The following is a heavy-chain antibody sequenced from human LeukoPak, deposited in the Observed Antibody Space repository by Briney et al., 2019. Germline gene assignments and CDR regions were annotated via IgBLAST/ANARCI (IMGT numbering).Heavy chain of an antibody. CDR2: INHSGST. CDR1: GGSFSGYY. CDR3: ARTGSGHDY. V-gene: IGHV4-34*01. Sequence: SETLSLTCAVYGGSFSGYYWGWIRQPPGKGLEWIGEINHSGSTNYNPSLKSRVTISVDTSKNQFALKLSSVTAADTAVYYCARTGSGHDYWGQGTLVTVSS. D-gene: IGHD2-15*01. J-gene: IGHJ4*02.